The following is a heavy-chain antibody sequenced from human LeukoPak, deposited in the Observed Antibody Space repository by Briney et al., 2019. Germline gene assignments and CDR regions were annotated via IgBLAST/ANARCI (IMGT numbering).Heavy chain of an antibody. D-gene: IGHD1-26*01. V-gene: IGHV4-38-2*01. CDR1: GYSISSGYY. CDR3: ARAYSGSYPYYFDY. J-gene: IGHJ4*02. CDR2: IYHSGST. Sequence: PSETLSLXCAVSGYSISSGYYWGWIRQPPGKGLEWIGSIYHSGSTYYNPSLKSRVTISVDTSKNQFSLKLSSVTAADTAVYYCARAYSGSYPYYFDYWGQGTLVTVSP.